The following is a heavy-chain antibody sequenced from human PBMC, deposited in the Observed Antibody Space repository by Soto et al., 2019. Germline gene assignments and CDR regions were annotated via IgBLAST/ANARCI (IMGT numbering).Heavy chain of an antibody. CDR3: ARATTDYGDVDAIDI. CDR2: IYSGGST. CDR1: GFTVSSNY. D-gene: IGHD4-17*01. Sequence: GGSLRLSCAASGFTVSSNYMSWVRQAPGKGLEWVSVIYSGGSTYYADSVKGRFTISRDNSKNTLYLRMNSLRAEDTAVYYCARATTDYGDVDAIDIWGQGTMVTVSS. J-gene: IGHJ3*02. V-gene: IGHV3-53*01.